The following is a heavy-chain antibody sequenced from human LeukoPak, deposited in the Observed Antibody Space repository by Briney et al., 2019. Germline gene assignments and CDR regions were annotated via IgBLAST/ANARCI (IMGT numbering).Heavy chain of an antibody. CDR2: INPNSGGT. Sequence: ASVEVSCKASGYTFTGYYMHWVRQAPGQGLEWMGRINPNSGGTNYAQKFQGRVTMTRDTSISTAYMELSRLRSDDTAVYYCARVYYDSSGYLLFDYWGQGTLVTVSS. J-gene: IGHJ4*02. D-gene: IGHD3-22*01. CDR3: ARVYYDSSGYLLFDY. V-gene: IGHV1-2*06. CDR1: GYTFTGYY.